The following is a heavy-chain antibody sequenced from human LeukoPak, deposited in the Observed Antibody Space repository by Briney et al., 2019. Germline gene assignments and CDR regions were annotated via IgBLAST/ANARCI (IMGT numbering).Heavy chain of an antibody. D-gene: IGHD6-19*01. V-gene: IGHV4-34*01. CDR2: INHSGST. J-gene: IGHJ5*02. CDR3: ARGFSRQWLVQGWFDP. Sequence: SETLSLTCAVYGGSFSGYYWSWIRQPPGKGLEWIGEINHSGSTNYNPSPKSRVTISVDTSKNQFSLKLSSVTAADTAVYYCARGFSRQWLVQGWFDPWAREPWSPSPQ. CDR1: GGSFSGYY.